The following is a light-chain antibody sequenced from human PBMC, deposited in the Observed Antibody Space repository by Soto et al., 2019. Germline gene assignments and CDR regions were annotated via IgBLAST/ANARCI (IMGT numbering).Light chain of an antibody. CDR2: DVN. CDR3: TSYSSGSTHVV. J-gene: IGLJ2*01. V-gene: IGLV2-14*03. Sequence: QSVLTQPASVSGSPGQSITLSCTGTSSDIGDYDYVSWYQRHPGKVPKLIIYDVNNRPSGVSDRFSGSKSGNTASLTISGLHAEDEADYYCTSYSSGSTHVVFGGGTKLTVL. CDR1: SSDIGDYDY.